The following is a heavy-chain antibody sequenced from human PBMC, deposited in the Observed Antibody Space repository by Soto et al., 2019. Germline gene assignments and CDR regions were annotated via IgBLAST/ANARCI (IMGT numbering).Heavy chain of an antibody. V-gene: IGHV4-31*03. Sequence: SETLSLTCTVSGGSISSGGYYWSWIRQHPGKGLEWIGYIYYSGSTYYNPSLKSRVTISVDTSKNQFSLKLSSVTAADTAVYYCARDQGVVVAATNSQYPTTDYYGMDVWGQGTTVTVSS. CDR1: GGSISSGGYY. D-gene: IGHD2-15*01. CDR3: ARDQGVVVAATNSQYPTTDYYGMDV. J-gene: IGHJ6*02. CDR2: IYYSGST.